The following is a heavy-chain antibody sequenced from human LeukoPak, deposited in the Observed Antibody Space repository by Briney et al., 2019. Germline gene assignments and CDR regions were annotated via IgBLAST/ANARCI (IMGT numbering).Heavy chain of an antibody. CDR1: GGSISSYY. D-gene: IGHD3-10*01. CDR3: ASRPGSWFDP. CDR2: IYYSGRT. Sequence: PSETLSLTCSVSGGSISSYYWSWIRQPPGKGLEWIGYIYYSGRTSYNPSLKSRVTISVDTSKNQFSLKLSSVTAADTAVYYCASRPGSWFDPWGQGTLVTVSS. J-gene: IGHJ5*02. V-gene: IGHV4-59*12.